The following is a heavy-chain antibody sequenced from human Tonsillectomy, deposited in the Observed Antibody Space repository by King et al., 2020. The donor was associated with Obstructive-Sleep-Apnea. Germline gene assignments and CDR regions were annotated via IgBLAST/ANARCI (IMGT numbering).Heavy chain of an antibody. CDR2: INPNNGGT. D-gene: IGHD2/OR15-2a*01. V-gene: IGHV1-2*02. Sequence: VQLVESGAEVKKPGASVSVSCKASGYTFTNYYMHWVRQAPGQGLEWMGWINPNNGGTNFAQKFQGRVTMTRDTSISTAYMELSRLRSDDTAVYYCARGRGNTVLASYFAYGGQGTLVTVPS. CDR3: ARGRGNTVLASYFAY. J-gene: IGHJ4*02. CDR1: GYTFTNYY.